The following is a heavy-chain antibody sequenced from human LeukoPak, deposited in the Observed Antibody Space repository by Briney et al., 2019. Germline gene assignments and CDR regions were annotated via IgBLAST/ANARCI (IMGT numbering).Heavy chain of an antibody. V-gene: IGHV4-39*01. J-gene: IGHJ3*02. CDR2: TYYSGST. Sequence: SETLSLTCTVSGGSISSSSYYWGWIRQPPGKGLEWIGSTYYSGSTYYNPSLKSRVTISVDTSKNQFPLKLSSVTAADTAVYFCARQGSGRAFDIWGQGTMVTVSS. CDR3: ARQGSGRAFDI. CDR1: GGSISSSSYY.